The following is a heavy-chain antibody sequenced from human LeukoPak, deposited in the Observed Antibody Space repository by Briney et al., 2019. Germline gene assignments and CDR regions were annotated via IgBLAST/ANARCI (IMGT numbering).Heavy chain of an antibody. Sequence: SETLSLTCAVYGGSFSGYYWSWIRQPPGKGLEWIGEINHSGSTNYNPSLRSRVTISVDTSKNQFSLKLSSVTAADTAVYYCASRGPSDYWGQGTLVTVSS. CDR1: GGSFSGYY. V-gene: IGHV4-34*01. CDR3: ASRGPSDY. J-gene: IGHJ4*02. CDR2: INHSGST.